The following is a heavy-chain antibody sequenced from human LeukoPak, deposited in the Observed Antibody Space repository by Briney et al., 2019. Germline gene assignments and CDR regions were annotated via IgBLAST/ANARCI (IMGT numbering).Heavy chain of an antibody. CDR2: INPNSGGT. Sequence: ASVTVSCKASGYTFTGYYMHWVRQAPGQGLEWMGWINPNSGGTNYAQKFQGRVTMTRDTSISTAYMELSRLRSDDTAVYYCARVRQRELRYFDLWGRGTLVTVSS. CDR1: GYTFTGYY. V-gene: IGHV1-2*02. D-gene: IGHD1-26*01. CDR3: ARVRQRELRYFDL. J-gene: IGHJ2*01.